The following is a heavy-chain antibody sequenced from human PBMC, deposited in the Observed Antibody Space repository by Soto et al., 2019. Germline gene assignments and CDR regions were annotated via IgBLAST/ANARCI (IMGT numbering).Heavy chain of an antibody. V-gene: IGHV4-4*02. CDR3: AREVATSGYDY. CDR1: GGSISTSNW. J-gene: IGHJ4*02. Sequence: SETLSLTCSVSGGSISTSNWWSWVRQSPGKGLEWIGEIYHTGSINYSPSLTSRLTISVDKSRNQFSLKLTSVIAADTAVYYCAREVATSGYDYWGQGILVTVSS. D-gene: IGHD5-12*01. CDR2: IYHTGSI.